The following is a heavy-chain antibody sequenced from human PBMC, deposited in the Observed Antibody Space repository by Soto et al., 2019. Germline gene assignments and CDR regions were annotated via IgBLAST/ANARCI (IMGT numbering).Heavy chain of an antibody. CDR2: IWYDGGNK. J-gene: IGHJ4*02. Sequence: SLRLSCVASGFSLSSYCIHWVRQAPGKGLEWLGVIWYDGGNKYYADSVKGRFTISRDNSMNTLYLQMNSLRAEDTAVYYCAGSSAGYYYDSSGYSIDYWGQGTLVTVSS. V-gene: IGHV3-33*01. CDR3: AGSSAGYYYDSSGYSIDY. D-gene: IGHD3-22*01. CDR1: GFSLSSYC.